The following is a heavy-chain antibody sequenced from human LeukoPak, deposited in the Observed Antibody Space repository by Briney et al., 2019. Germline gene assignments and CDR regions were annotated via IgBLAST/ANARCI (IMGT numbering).Heavy chain of an antibody. D-gene: IGHD5-24*01. J-gene: IGHJ4*02. CDR2: IYSGGTT. Sequence: PGGSLRLSCAASGFTFDDYGMSWVRQAPGKGLEWVSVIYSGGTTYYADSVKGRFTISRDNSKNTLYLQMNSLRAEDTAVYYCASTQDGYNYFDYWGQGTLVTVSS. CDR1: GFTFDDYG. CDR3: ASTQDGYNYFDY. V-gene: IGHV3-53*01.